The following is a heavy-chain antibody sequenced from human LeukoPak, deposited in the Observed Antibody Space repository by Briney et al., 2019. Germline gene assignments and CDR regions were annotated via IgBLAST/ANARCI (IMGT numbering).Heavy chain of an antibody. D-gene: IGHD1-26*01. J-gene: IGHJ6*03. CDR2: INPNSGGT. CDR1: GYTFTVYY. Sequence: ASVKVSFTSSGYTFTVYYIHWVRQAPGQGLEWMGWINPNSGGTNYAQKFQGRVTMTRDTSISTAYIELSRLRSDDTAVYYCAVNSDRYYYYYMDVWGKGTTVTVSS. CDR3: AVNSDRYYYYYMDV. V-gene: IGHV1-2*02.